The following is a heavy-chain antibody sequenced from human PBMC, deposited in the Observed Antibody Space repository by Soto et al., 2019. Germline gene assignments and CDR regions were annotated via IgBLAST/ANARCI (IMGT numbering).Heavy chain of an antibody. V-gene: IGHV3-30*18. J-gene: IGHJ3*01. CDR2: MSYDGSNE. Sequence: QVQLVESGGGVAQPGRSLRLSCAASGFTFSNYGMHWVRQAPGKGLEWVAVMSYDGSNEYYGDSVKGRFTISRDNSKNTLYLQMNSLRADDTAVYYCAKDHYYDSSGPSDWGQETMVTVSS. CDR1: GFTFSNYG. D-gene: IGHD3-22*01. CDR3: AKDHYYDSSGPSD.